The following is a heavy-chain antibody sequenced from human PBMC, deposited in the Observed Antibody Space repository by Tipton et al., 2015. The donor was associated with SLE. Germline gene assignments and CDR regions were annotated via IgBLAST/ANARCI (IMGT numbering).Heavy chain of an antibody. V-gene: IGHV4-39*07. CDR3: ARGYTTVIHWYFDL. Sequence: TLSLTCTVSGDSISSSLNYWGWVRQSPGKGLEWIGEINHSGSTNYNPSLKSRVTISVDTSKNQFSLKLSSVTAADTAVYYCARGYTTVIHWYFDLWGRGTLVTVSS. D-gene: IGHD4-17*01. CDR1: GDSISSSLNY. J-gene: IGHJ2*01. CDR2: INHSGST.